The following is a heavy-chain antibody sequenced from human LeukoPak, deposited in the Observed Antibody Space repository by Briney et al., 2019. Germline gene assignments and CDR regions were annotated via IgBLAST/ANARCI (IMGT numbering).Heavy chain of an antibody. CDR2: IYTSGST. Sequence: SETLSLTCIGSGGSISIYYWSWIRQPAGKGLEWIGRIYTSGSTNYNPSLKSRVTMSVDTSKNQFSLKLSSVTAADTAVYYCARVGWELHFDYWGQGTLVTVSS. V-gene: IGHV4-4*07. CDR3: ARVGWELHFDY. CDR1: GGSISIYY. J-gene: IGHJ4*02. D-gene: IGHD1-26*01.